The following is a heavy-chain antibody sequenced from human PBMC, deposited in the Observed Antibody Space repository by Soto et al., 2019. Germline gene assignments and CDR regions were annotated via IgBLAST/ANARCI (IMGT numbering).Heavy chain of an antibody. CDR1: GGSLTTYF. CDR3: ARGRGGTYDAFDI. V-gene: IGHV4-59*01. CDR2: IFYSGTT. Sequence: KPSETLSLTCNVSGGSLTTYFWSWIRQPPGKGLEWIGYIFYSGTTNYNPSLKSRVTMSIDTSRNRFALKLTSLTAADSAVYYCARGRGGTYDAFDIWGQGTMVTVSS. D-gene: IGHD1-26*01. J-gene: IGHJ3*02.